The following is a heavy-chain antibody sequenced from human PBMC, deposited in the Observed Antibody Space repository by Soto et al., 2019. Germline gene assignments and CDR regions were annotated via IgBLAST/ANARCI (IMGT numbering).Heavy chain of an antibody. J-gene: IGHJ6*03. CDR3: ASSDCTNGVCYGYYYYYMDV. D-gene: IGHD2-8*01. V-gene: IGHV1-69*02. CDR2: IIPILGIA. Sequence: GASVKVSCKASGGTFSSYTISWVRQAPGQGLEWMGRIIPILGIANYAQKFQGRVTITADKSTSTAYMELSSLRSEDTAVYYCASSDCTNGVCYGYYYYYMDVWGKGTTVTVSS. CDR1: GGTFSSYT.